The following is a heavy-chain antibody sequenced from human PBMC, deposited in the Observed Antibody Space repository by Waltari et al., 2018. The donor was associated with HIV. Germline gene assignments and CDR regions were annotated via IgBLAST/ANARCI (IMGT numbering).Heavy chain of an antibody. J-gene: IGHJ4*02. CDR3: ASARETMGVDFES. D-gene: IGHD3-10*01. CDR1: GGEFNSYS. V-gene: IGHV1-69*08. Sequence: QLVQSGSEVRKPGSSVRVSCKASGGEFNSYSINWVRQVNGQGVEWLGRIIPSSNTANNAQKFQGRVTITADKSTSTAYMELSSLKADDTGVYYCASARETMGVDFESWGQGSLVTVSS. CDR2: IIPSSNTA.